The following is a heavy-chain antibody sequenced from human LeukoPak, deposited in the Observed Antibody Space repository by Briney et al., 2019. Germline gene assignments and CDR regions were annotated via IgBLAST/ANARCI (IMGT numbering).Heavy chain of an antibody. Sequence: ASVKVSCKASGYTFTGYYMHWVRQAPGQGLEWMGWINPNSGGTNYAQKFRGWVIMTRDTSISTAYMELSRLRSDDTAVYYCARDVHNKWGAFDIWGQGTMVTVSS. V-gene: IGHV1-2*04. D-gene: IGHD1-1*01. CDR2: INPNSGGT. CDR3: ARDVHNKWGAFDI. CDR1: GYTFTGYY. J-gene: IGHJ3*02.